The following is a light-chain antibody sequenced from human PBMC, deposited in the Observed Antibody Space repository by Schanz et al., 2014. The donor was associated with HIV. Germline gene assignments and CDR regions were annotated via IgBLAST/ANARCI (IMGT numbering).Light chain of an antibody. Sequence: EIVLTQSPVILSLSPGERATLSCRASQTVSSNSLGWYQQKRGQVPRLLIYSASRRANGIPDRFSGSGSGTDFTLTISRLEPEDFAVYYCQQYGSSRTFGQGTKLEIK. V-gene: IGKV3-20*01. CDR2: SAS. CDR3: QQYGSSRT. CDR1: QTVSSNS. J-gene: IGKJ2*01.